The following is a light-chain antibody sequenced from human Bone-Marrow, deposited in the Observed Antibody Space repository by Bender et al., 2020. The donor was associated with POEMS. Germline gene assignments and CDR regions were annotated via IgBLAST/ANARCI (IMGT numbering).Light chain of an antibody. Sequence: QSALTQPRSVSGSPGQSVTISCTGTSSDVGAYNFVSWYQQNPGKAPKLMIFDVAKRPSGVPDRFSGSKSGNTASLTISGLQSDDEADYYCQTWGAGIWEFGGGTKLTVL. CDR1: SSDVGAYNF. V-gene: IGLV2-11*01. CDR3: QTWGAGIWE. J-gene: IGLJ3*02. CDR2: DVA.